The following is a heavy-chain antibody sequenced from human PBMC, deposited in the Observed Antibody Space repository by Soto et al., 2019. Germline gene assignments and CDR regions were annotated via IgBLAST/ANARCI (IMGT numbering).Heavy chain of an antibody. J-gene: IGHJ4*02. CDR1: GYTFTNYG. CDR2: ISTYNGDR. D-gene: IGHD4-17*01. CDR3: ARRYGGTLDY. V-gene: IGHV1-18*01. Sequence: ASVKVSCKASGYTFTNYGISWVRQAPGQGLEWMGWISTYNGDRKYAQKFQDRVTMTTDTSTSTAYMELRSLRSDDTAVYYCARRYGGTLDYWGQGTLVTVSS.